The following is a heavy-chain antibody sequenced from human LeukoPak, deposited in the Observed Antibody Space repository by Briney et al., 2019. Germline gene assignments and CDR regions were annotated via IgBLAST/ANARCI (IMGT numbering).Heavy chain of an antibody. CDR2: INPNSGGT. V-gene: IGHV1-2*02. Sequence: ASVKVSCKASGYTFTGYYMHWVRQAPGQGLEWMGWINPNSGGTNYAQKFQGRVTMTRDTSISTAYMELRSLRSDDTAVYYCARGAYCGGDCYPYYFDYWGQGTLVTVSS. CDR1: GYTFTGYY. CDR3: ARGAYCGGDCYPYYFDY. J-gene: IGHJ4*02. D-gene: IGHD2-21*02.